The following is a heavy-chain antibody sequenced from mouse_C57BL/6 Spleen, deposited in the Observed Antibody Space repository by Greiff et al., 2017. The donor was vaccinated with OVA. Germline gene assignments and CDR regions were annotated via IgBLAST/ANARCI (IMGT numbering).Heavy chain of an antibody. V-gene: IGHV7-3*01. Sequence: EVHLVESGGGLVQPGGSLSLSCAASGFTFTDYYMSWVRQPPGQALEWLGFISNKATGYKTEYSASVKGRFTIYRDTSQSIIYLQMNALRAEDSATYYCARYPLYYGSSYWYFDVWGTGTTVTVSS. D-gene: IGHD1-1*01. CDR3: ARYPLYYGSSYWYFDV. J-gene: IGHJ1*03. CDR1: GFTFTDYY. CDR2: ISNKATGYKT.